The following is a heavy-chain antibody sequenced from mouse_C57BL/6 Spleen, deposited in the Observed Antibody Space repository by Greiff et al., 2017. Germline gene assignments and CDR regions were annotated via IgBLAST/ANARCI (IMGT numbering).Heavy chain of an antibody. CDR2: IDPSDSYT. V-gene: IGHV1-69*01. Sequence: VQLQQPGAELVMPGASVKLSCKASGYTFTSYWMHWVKQRPGQGLEWIGEIDPSDSYTNYNQKFKGKSTLTVDKSSSTAYMQLSSLTSEDSAVYYCARDAMDYWGQVTSVTVSS. J-gene: IGHJ4*01. CDR1: GYTFTSYW. CDR3: ARDAMDY.